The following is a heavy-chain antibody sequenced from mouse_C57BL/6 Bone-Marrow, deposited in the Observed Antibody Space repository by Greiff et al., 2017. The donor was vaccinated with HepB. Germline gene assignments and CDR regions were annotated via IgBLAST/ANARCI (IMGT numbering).Heavy chain of an antibody. J-gene: IGHJ3*01. CDR2: ISDGGSYT. CDR3: ARDFLITTVVA. V-gene: IGHV5-4*01. Sequence: EVKLVESGGGLVKPGGSLKLSCAASGFTFSSYAMSWVRQTPEKRLEWVATISDGGSYTYYPDNVKGRFTISRDNAKNNLYLQMSHLKSEDTAMYYCARDFLITTVVARGQGTLVTVSA. CDR1: GFTFSSYA. D-gene: IGHD1-1*01.